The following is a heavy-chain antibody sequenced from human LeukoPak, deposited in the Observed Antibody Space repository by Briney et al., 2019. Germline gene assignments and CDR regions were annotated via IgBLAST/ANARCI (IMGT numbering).Heavy chain of an antibody. D-gene: IGHD5-24*01. CDR1: GGSFSGYY. CDR2: INHSGST. J-gene: IGHJ4*02. V-gene: IGHV4-34*01. Sequence: SETLSLTCAVYGGSFSGYYWSWIRQPPGKGLEWIGEINHSGSTNYNPSLKSRVTISVDTSKNQFSLKLSSVTAADTAVYYCARRTDGYTSNWGQRTLVTVSS. CDR3: ARRTDGYTSN.